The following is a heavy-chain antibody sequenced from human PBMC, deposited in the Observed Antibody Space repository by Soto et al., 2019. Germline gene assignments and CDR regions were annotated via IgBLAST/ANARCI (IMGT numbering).Heavy chain of an antibody. CDR3: ARQNCSSTSCYVAYYYGMDV. D-gene: IGHD2-2*01. CDR2: IRSKTDGGTT. J-gene: IGHJ6*02. CDR1: GFSFNNAL. Sequence: PGGSLRLSCAASGFSFNNALMSWVCQATGKGLEWVGHIRSKTDGGTTDYTAPVKGRFTISRDDSKNTLSLQMNSLKPEDTATYYCARQNCSSTSCYVAYYYGMDVWGQGTTVTVSS. V-gene: IGHV3-15*07.